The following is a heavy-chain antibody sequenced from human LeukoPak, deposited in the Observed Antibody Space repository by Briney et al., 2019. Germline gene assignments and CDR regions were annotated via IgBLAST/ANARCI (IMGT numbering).Heavy chain of an antibody. D-gene: IGHD5-18*01. CDR1: GFTFSTYA. J-gene: IGHJ4*02. CDR2: ISGSGGST. V-gene: IGHV3-23*01. CDR3: AVRGWIQLWLPSY. Sequence: GGSLTLSCAASGFTFSTYAMSWVRQAPGKGLEWVSAISGSGGSTYYADSVKGRFTISRDNSKNTLYLQMNSLRAGDTAVYYCAVRGWIQLWLPSYWGQGTLVTVSS.